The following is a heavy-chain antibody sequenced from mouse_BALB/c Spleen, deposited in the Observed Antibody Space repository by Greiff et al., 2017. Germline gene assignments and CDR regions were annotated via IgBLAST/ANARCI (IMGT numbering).Heavy chain of an antibody. V-gene: IGHV2-6-2*01. CDR3: ARQDYRYGLYAMDY. D-gene: IGHD2-14*01. J-gene: IGHJ4*01. CDR2: IWSDGST. Sequence: QVQLKESGPDLVAPSQSLSITCTVSGFSLTSYGVHWVRQPPGKGLEWLVVIWSDGSTTYNSALKSRLSISKDNSKSQVFLKMNSLQTDDTAMYYGARQDYRYGLYAMDYWGQGTSVTVSS. CDR1: GFSLTSYG.